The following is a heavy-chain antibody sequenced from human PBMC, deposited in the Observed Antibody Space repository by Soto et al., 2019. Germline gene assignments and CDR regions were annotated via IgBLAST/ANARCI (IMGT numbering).Heavy chain of an antibody. Sequence: SDTLSHICTVSGDSISVCYWIWMLHPPGKGLEWIGYMYNTGSTVYNPSFKSRVTISVDTSKNQFSLKLNSVTAADTAVYYCARDLWGYCGTDCYPLDVWGQGTTVTVS. CDR1: GDSISVCY. D-gene: IGHD2-21*02. CDR3: ARDLWGYCGTDCYPLDV. V-gene: IGHV4-59*01. J-gene: IGHJ6*02. CDR2: MYNTGST.